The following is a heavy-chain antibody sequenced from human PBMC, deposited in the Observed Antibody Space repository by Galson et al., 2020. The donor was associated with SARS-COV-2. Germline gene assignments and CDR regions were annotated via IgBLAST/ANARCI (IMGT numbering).Heavy chain of an antibody. CDR1: GFTFSSYE. D-gene: IGHD6-6*01. CDR3: AREGPDYTSSYFDF. CDR2: ISSSGSRI. J-gene: IGHJ4*02. Sequence: TGGSLRLSCAASGFTFSSYEMNWVRQAPGKGLEWVSYISSSGSRIYYTDSMKGRFTISRDNSKNTLYLQMNSLRDEDTAVYYCAREGPDYTSSYFDFWGQGTPVTVSS. V-gene: IGHV3-48*03.